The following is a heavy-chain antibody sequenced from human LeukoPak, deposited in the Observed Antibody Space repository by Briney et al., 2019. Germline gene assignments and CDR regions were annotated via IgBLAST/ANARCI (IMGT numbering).Heavy chain of an antibody. Sequence: GGSLRLSCVASGLRFGSHGMHWVRQAPGRGLEWVAVIWYDASNKYYADSVKGRFTISRDNSKNTLALQMNSLRAEDTAVYYCARWGNNKILDYWGQGTLVTVSS. CDR1: GLRFGSHG. D-gene: IGHD1/OR15-1a*01. V-gene: IGHV3-33*01. CDR2: IWYDASNK. J-gene: IGHJ4*02. CDR3: ARWGNNKILDY.